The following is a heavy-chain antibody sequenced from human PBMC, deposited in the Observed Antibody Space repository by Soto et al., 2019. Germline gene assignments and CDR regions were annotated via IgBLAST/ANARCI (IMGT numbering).Heavy chain of an antibody. CDR2: LRRDGTDT. V-gene: IGHV3-64D*06. CDR3: VKGKSGYNYEY. Sequence: GGSMRLSCSASGFSVSEYAIYWVCQAPGKGLEYVSGLRRDGTDTSYTDSVKGRFTISRDNSKNTLYHQMSSLRPEDTAVYYCVKGKSGYNYEYGGQGMQVTVSS. D-gene: IGHD3-22*01. CDR1: GFSVSEYA. J-gene: IGHJ4*02.